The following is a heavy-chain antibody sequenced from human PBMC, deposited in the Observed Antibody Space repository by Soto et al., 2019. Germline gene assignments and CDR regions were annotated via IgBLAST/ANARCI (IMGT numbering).Heavy chain of an antibody. CDR3: ARDGGSYSSSWYGPSGHWYFDL. J-gene: IGHJ2*01. Sequence: QVQLVESGGGVVQPGRSLRLSCAASGFTFSSYGMHWVRQAPGKGLEWVAVIWYDGSNKYYADSVKGRFTISRDNSKNTLYLQMNSLRAEDTAVYYCARDGGSYSSSWYGPSGHWYFDLWGRGTLVTVSS. CDR2: IWYDGSNK. V-gene: IGHV3-33*01. CDR1: GFTFSSYG. D-gene: IGHD6-13*01.